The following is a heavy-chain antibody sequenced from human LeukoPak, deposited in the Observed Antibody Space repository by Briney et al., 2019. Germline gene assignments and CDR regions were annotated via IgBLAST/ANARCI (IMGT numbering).Heavy chain of an antibody. V-gene: IGHV3-23*01. Sequence: GGSLRLSCAASGFTFSSYDMSWVRQAPGKGLEWVSAISGSGGSTYYADSVKGRFTTSRDNSKNTLYLQMNSLRAEDTAVYYCARVEYSSSPPFDYWGQGTLVTVSS. CDR1: GFTFSSYD. D-gene: IGHD6-6*01. J-gene: IGHJ4*02. CDR3: ARVEYSSSPPFDY. CDR2: ISGSGGST.